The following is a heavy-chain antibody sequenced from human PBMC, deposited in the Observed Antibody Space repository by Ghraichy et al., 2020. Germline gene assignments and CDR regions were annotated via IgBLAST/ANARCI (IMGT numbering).Heavy chain of an antibody. V-gene: IGHV5-51*01. CDR1: GYSFTSYW. D-gene: IGHD2-15*01. J-gene: IGHJ4*02. Sequence: KVSCKGSGYSFTSYWIGWVRQMPGKGLEWMGIIYPGDSDTRYSPSFQGQVTISADKSISTAYLQWSSLKASDTAMYYCARALGYCSGGSCPDYWGQGTLVTVSS. CDR3: ARALGYCSGGSCPDY. CDR2: IYPGDSDT.